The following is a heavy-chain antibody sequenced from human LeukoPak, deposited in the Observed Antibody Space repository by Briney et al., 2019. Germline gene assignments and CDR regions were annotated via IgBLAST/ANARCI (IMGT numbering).Heavy chain of an antibody. V-gene: IGHV3-53*04. D-gene: IGHD5-24*01. CDR3: ARAAGDGYNAY. CDR1: GFTVSSNY. J-gene: IGHJ4*02. Sequence: GGSLRLSCAASGFTVSSNYMSWVRQAPGKGLEWVSVIYSGGSTYYADSVKGRFTISRHNSKNTLYLQMNSLRAEDTAVYYRARAAGDGYNAYWGQGTLVTVSS. CDR2: IYSGGST.